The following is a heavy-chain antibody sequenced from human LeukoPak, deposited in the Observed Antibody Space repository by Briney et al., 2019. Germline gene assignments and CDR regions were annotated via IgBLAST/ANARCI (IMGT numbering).Heavy chain of an antibody. D-gene: IGHD4-11*01. CDR3: AKEDYSSSFDY. V-gene: IGHV3-30*02. J-gene: IGHJ4*02. CDR1: GFTFSSYG. Sequence: GGSLRLSCAASGFTFSSYGMHWVRQAPGKWLEWVAVIWYGGSNKYYADSVKGRFTISRDNSKNTLYLQMNSLRAEDTAVYYCAKEDYSSSFDYWGQGTLVTVSS. CDR2: IWYGGSNK.